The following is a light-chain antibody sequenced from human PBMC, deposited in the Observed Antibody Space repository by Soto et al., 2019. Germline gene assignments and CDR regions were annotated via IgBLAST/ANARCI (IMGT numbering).Light chain of an antibody. Sequence: EIVMTQSPATLSMSPGERATLSCRASQSVTSALAWYQQKPGQAPRLLIYDASTRDTGVPARFSGSGSGTEFTLTISSLQSEDFAVYFCQQYNNWPLTFGGGTQVEI. CDR3: QQYNNWPLT. CDR2: DAS. V-gene: IGKV3-15*01. CDR1: QSVTSA. J-gene: IGKJ4*01.